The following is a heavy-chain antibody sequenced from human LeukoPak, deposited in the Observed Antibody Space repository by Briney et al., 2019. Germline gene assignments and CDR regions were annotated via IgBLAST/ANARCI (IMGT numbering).Heavy chain of an antibody. CDR2: MNPNSGNT. D-gene: IGHD6-19*01. CDR1: GYTFTSYD. J-gene: IGHJ4*02. Sequence: ASVKVSCKASGYTFTSYDINWVRQATGQGLEWMGWMNPNSGNTGYAQKFQGRVTMTTDTSTSTAYMELRSLRSDDTAVYYCARDLLYSSTKDVDYWGQGTLVTVSS. CDR3: ARDLLYSSTKDVDY. V-gene: IGHV1-8*01.